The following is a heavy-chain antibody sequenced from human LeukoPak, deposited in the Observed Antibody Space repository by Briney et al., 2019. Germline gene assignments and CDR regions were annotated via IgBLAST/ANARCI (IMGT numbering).Heavy chain of an antibody. J-gene: IGHJ6*04. CDR1: GFTFSSYG. D-gene: IGHD2-15*01. V-gene: IGHV3-30*18. CDR3: AKGHLYCSGGSCYSYYYGMDV. CDR2: ISYDGSNK. Sequence: GGSLRLSCATSGFTFSSYGMHWVRQAPGKGLEWVAVISYDGSNKYYAHSVKGRFTISRDNSKNTLYLQMNSLRAEDTAVYYCAKGHLYCSGGSCYSYYYGMDVWGKGTTVTVSS.